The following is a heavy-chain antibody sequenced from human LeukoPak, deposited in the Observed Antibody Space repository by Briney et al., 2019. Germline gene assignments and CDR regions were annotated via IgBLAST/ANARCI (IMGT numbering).Heavy chain of an antibody. CDR3: AREPVWFGELFSYYYGMDV. CDR2: INPSGGST. V-gene: IGHV1-46*01. J-gene: IGHJ6*02. Sequence: ASVKVSCKASGYTFTSYYMHWVRQAPGQGLEWMGIINPSGGSTSYAQKFQGRVTMTRDTSTSTVYMELSSLRSEDTAVYYCAREPVWFGELFSYYYGMDVWGQGTTVTVYS. D-gene: IGHD3-10*01. CDR1: GYTFTSYY.